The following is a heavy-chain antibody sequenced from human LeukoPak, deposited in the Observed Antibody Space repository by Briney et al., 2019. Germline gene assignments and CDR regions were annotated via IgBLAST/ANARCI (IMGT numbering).Heavy chain of an antibody. CDR3: ASRRYYDFWSGYYPRYYYYMDV. J-gene: IGHJ6*03. CDR2: IIPIFGTA. D-gene: IGHD3-3*01. V-gene: IGHV1-69*05. Sequence: SVKVSCKPSGGTFSSYAISWVRQAPGQGLEWMGRIIPIFGTANYAQKFQGRVTITTDESTSTAYMELSSLRSEDTAVYYCASRRYYDFWSGYYPRYYYYMDVWGKGTTVTVSS. CDR1: GGTFSSYA.